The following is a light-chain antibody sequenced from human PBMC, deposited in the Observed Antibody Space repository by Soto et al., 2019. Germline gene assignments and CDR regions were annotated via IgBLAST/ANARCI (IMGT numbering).Light chain of an antibody. V-gene: IGKV3-20*01. J-gene: IGKJ1*01. CDR3: HHYVGSPWA. CDR1: QSVNRF. CDR2: GAS. Sequence: EIVLTQSPGTLSLSPGERVTLSCRASQSVNRFLAWFQQKPGQAPRLLIYGASNRATGIPDRFSGSGSETDFTLTITRLEPEDSAVYYCHHYVGSPWAFGQGTKVEIK.